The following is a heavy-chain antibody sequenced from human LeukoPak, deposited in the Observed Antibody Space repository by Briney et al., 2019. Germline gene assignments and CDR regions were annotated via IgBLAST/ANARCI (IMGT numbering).Heavy chain of an antibody. V-gene: IGHV1-2*02. CDR1: GYTFPDYY. D-gene: IGHD6-19*01. Sequence: ASVKVSCKASGYTFPDYYIHWVRQAPGQGLEWLGWISPNSGDTNYAQKFQGRVTMTRDTSISAAYMELSSLTSDDTAVYYCARPMVPSTIAVAADFDYWGQGTLVTVSS. J-gene: IGHJ4*02. CDR3: ARPMVPSTIAVAADFDY. CDR2: ISPNSGDT.